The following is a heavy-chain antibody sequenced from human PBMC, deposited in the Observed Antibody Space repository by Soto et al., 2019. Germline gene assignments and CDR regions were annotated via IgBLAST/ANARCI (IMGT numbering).Heavy chain of an antibody. V-gene: IGHV3-15*07. CDR3: TTDPVTMIVVVPSSG. D-gene: IGHD3-22*01. Sequence: GGSLILSCAASGFTFSNAWMNWVRQAPGKGLKWVGRIKSKTDGGTTDYAAPVKGRFTISRDDSKNTLYLQMNSLKTEDTAVYYCTTDPVTMIVVVPSSGWGQGTLVTVSS. CDR1: GFTFSNAW. J-gene: IGHJ4*02. CDR2: IKSKTDGGTT.